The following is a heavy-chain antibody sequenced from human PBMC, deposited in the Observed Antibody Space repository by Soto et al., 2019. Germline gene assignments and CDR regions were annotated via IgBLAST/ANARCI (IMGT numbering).Heavy chain of an antibody. D-gene: IGHD2-15*01. CDR2: IYYSGTT. J-gene: IGHJ5*02. CDR1: GGSISSYY. CDR3: ASLLHPPRIGWWFDP. Sequence: SETLSLTCTVSGGSISSYYWSWIRQPPGKGLEWIGYIYYSGTTNYNPSLKSRVTISVDTSKNQFSLKLNSVTAADTAVYYCASLLHPPRIGWWFDPWGQGTLVTFS. V-gene: IGHV4-59*08.